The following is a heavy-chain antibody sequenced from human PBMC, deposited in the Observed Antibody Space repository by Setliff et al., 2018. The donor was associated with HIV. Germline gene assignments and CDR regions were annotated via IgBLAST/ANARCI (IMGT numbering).Heavy chain of an antibody. J-gene: IGHJ6*02. V-gene: IGHV3-30*01. CDR1: GFIFSSYA. D-gene: IGHD5-18*01. CDR3: ARVAETRGYSYDYRLYYYGMDV. CDR2: MSYDGNNK. Sequence: PGGSLRLSCAASGFIFSSYAVHWVRQAPGKGLEWVAVMSYDGNNKCYADSVKGRFTISRDNSKNTLYLQMNSLRAEDTAVYYCARVAETRGYSYDYRLYYYGMDVWGQGTTVTVSS.